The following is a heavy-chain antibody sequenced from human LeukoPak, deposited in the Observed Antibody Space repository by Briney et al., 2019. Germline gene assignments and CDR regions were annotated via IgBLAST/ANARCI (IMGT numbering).Heavy chain of an antibody. Sequence: SETLSLACAVYGGSFSVYYWSWIRQPPGKGLEWIGEINHSGSTNYNPSLKSRVTISVDTSKNQFSLKLSSVTAADTAVYYCASADSSGYYRWGQGTLVTVSS. CDR1: GGSFSVYY. V-gene: IGHV4-34*01. J-gene: IGHJ4*02. CDR2: INHSGST. D-gene: IGHD3-22*01. CDR3: ASADSSGYYR.